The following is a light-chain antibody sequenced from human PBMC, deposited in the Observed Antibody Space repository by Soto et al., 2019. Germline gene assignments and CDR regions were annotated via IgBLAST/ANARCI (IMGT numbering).Light chain of an antibody. Sequence: QSVLTQPHSASGTPGQRVTISCSGSSSNIGTSSVHWFQQLPGTAPKLLISTTNQRPSGVPERFSGSKSGTSASLAISGLQSEDEADYYCAAWDDSLNGHVFGTWPKGTVL. V-gene: IGLV1-44*01. CDR1: SSNIGTSS. CDR3: AAWDDSLNGHV. CDR2: TTN. J-gene: IGLJ1*01.